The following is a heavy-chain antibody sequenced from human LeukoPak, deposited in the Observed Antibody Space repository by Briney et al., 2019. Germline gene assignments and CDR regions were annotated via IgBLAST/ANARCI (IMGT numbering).Heavy chain of an antibody. CDR1: GYTSNSYG. D-gene: IGHD3-22*01. V-gene: IGHV3-23*01. J-gene: IGHJ6*02. Sequence: GGSLRLSCAASGYTSNSYGLSWVRQAPGKGLEWVSGISRSGGSTYYADSVKGRFTISRDNTKNTLYLQMNSLRAEDTAVYYCAKVLGDSSGYYYDLGDYYYGMDVWGQGTTVTVSS. CDR2: ISRSGGST. CDR3: AKVLGDSSGYYYDLGDYYYGMDV.